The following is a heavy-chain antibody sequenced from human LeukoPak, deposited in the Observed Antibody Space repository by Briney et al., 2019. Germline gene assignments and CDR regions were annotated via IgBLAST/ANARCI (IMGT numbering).Heavy chain of an antibody. CDR2: FIPRFGTA. J-gene: IGHJ6*03. Sequence: GASVKVSCKASGGSFSSYAISWVRQAPGQGFEWMGAFIPRFGTAIYAQQFQGRVTITRDESTSTACMELSSLRFEDTAVYYCARHSSMSETYYYKMDVWGKGTTVTVSS. CDR3: ARHSSMSETYYYKMDV. CDR1: GGSFSSYA. V-gene: IGHV1-69*05.